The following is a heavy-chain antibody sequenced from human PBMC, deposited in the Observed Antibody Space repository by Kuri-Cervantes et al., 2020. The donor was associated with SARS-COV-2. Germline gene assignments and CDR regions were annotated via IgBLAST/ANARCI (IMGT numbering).Heavy chain of an antibody. D-gene: IGHD1-26*01. Sequence: SETLSLTCAVSGVPVTGGSYSWAWIRQPPGKGLEWIGYIYYSGSTNYNPSLKSRVTISVDTSKNQFSLKLSSVTAADAAVYYCARSGSYPYYYYYMDVWGKGTTVTVSS. V-gene: IGHV4-61*01. CDR3: ARSGSYPYYYYYMDV. J-gene: IGHJ6*03. CDR2: IYYSGST. CDR1: GVPVTGGSYS.